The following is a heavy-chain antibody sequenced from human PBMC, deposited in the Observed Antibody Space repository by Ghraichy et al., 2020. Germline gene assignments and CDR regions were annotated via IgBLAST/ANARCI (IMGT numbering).Heavy chain of an antibody. J-gene: IGHJ5*02. D-gene: IGHD3-16*01. V-gene: IGHV1-18*04. Sequence: ASVKVSCKASGYTFTSYYLRWVRQAPGQGLEWMGWINPHNGNTNYAQKLQGRVTMTTDTSTSTAYMELRSLRSDDTAVYYCARGGGRSDWFGPWGQGTLVIVSS. CDR2: INPHNGNT. CDR1: GYTFTSYY. CDR3: ARGGGRSDWFGP.